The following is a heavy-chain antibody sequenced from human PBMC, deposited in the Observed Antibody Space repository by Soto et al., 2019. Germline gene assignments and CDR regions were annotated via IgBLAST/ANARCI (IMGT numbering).Heavy chain of an antibody. CDR3: ARAPLIKSASYYKLGWFDP. D-gene: IGHD3-10*01. CDR1: GGSISSGGYS. J-gene: IGHJ5*02. Sequence: SETLSLTCAVSGGSISSGGYSWSWIRQPPGKGLEWIGYIYHSGSTYYNPSLKSRVTISVDRSKNQFSLKLSSVTAADTAVYYCARAPLIKSASYYKLGWFDPWGQGTLVTVSS. V-gene: IGHV4-30-2*01. CDR2: IYHSGST.